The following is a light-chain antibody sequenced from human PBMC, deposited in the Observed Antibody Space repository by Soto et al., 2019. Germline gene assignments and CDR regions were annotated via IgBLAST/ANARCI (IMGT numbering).Light chain of an antibody. V-gene: IGLV2-14*01. CDR3: SSNSNNHTRACV. CDR2: EVT. CDR1: SGDIGSYNR. J-gene: IGLJ1*01. Sequence: QSALTQPASVSGSPGQSITISCTGTSGDIGSYNRVSWYQQHPGKAPKLIIYEVTDRPSGVSNRFSGSKSGNTASLTISGLPAEDEAEYYCSSNSNNHTRACVFGTGTKVTVL.